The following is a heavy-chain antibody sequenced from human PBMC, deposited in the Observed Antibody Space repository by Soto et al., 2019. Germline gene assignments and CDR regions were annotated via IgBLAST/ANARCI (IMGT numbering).Heavy chain of an antibody. Sequence: QVQLVQSGAEVKKPGASVKVSCKASGYTFTGNYMHWVRQAPGQGLEWMGWINPNSGGTNYAQRFQGRVTVTRDTSISTAYMALSRLRSDDTAVYYCARDGDSSSPFEIWGQGTMVTVSS. CDR1: GYTFTGNY. CDR3: ARDGDSSSPFEI. D-gene: IGHD6-6*01. CDR2: INPNSGGT. V-gene: IGHV1-2*02. J-gene: IGHJ3*02.